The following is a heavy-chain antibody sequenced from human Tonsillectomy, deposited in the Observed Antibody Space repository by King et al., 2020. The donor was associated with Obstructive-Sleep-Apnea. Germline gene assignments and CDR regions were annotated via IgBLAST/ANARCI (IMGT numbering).Heavy chain of an antibody. D-gene: IGHD6-19*01. Sequence: VQLVESGAEVKKPGSSVKVSCKASGGTFSSYAISWVRQAPGQGLEWMGRIIPIFGIANYAQKFQGRVTITADKSTSTAYMELSSLRSEDTAVYYCARIGEAVAGTTLGPAVDYWGQGTLVTVSS. V-gene: IGHV1-69*09. CDR1: GGTFSSYA. J-gene: IGHJ4*02. CDR3: ARIGEAVAGTTLGPAVDY. CDR2: IIPIFGIA.